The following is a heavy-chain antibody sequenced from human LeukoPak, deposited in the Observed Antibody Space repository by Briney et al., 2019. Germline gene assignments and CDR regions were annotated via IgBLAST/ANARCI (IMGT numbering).Heavy chain of an antibody. CDR3: AIIAAAGTGRWFDP. CDR1: GGIFSSYD. V-gene: IGHV1-69*13. Sequence: SVTVSCKAAGGIFSSYDISRVRQAPGQGLEWMGGSIPIFGTANYAQKFQGRVTITADESTSTAYMELSSLRSEDTAVYYCAIIAAAGTGRWFDPWGQGTLVTVSS. D-gene: IGHD6-13*01. CDR2: SIPIFGTA. J-gene: IGHJ5*02.